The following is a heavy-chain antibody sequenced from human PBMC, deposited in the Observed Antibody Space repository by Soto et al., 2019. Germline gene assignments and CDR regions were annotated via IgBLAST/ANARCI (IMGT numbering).Heavy chain of an antibody. CDR2: ISGYNGHT. CDR3: ARAWFGELSRFDP. CDR1: GYTFTNYG. V-gene: IGHV1-18*01. J-gene: IGHJ5*02. D-gene: IGHD3-10*01. Sequence: QVQLMQSGTEVKKPGASVKVSCKASGYTFTNYGISWVRQAPGQGLEWTGWISGYNGHTNYAQKLQGRVTITTDTSTTTAYMELRSLRSDDTAVYYCARAWFGELSRFDPWGQGTLVTVS.